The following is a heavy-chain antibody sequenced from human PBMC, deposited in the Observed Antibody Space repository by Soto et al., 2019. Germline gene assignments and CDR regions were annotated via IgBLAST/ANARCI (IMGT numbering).Heavy chain of an antibody. CDR2: INHSGST. D-gene: IGHD3-3*01. J-gene: IGHJ4*02. V-gene: IGHV4-34*01. CDR1: GGSFRGYY. Sequence: QVHLQQWGAGLLKPSETLSLTCAVYGGSFRGYYWSWIRQPPGKGLEWIGEINHSGSTNYNPSLKSRATISVDTSKSQCSLELTSVTAADTAVYYCARALVGYDVCSGYYTGSQYFDYWGQGTLVTVSS. CDR3: ARALVGYDVCSGYYTGSQYFDY.